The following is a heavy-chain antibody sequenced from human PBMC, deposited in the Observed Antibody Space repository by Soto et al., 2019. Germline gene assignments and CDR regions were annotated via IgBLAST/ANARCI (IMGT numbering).Heavy chain of an antibody. CDR3: ATGGGKYYFYYFDS. J-gene: IGHJ4*02. V-gene: IGHV3-23*01. CDR1: GFDFSSYA. CDR2: ISGTGGSP. D-gene: IGHD1-26*01. Sequence: EVQLLESGGGLVPPGGSLRLSCAASGFDFSSYAMNWVRQAPGKGLEWVSGISGTGGSPYYADSVKGRFTISRDNSKNTVYLQMNSLTAEDTAVYYCATGGGKYYFYYFDSWGQGTLVTVSS.